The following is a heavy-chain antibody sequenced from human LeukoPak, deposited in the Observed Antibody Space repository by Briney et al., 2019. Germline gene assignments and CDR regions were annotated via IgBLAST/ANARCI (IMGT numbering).Heavy chain of an antibody. J-gene: IGHJ4*02. D-gene: IGHD5-24*01. CDR3: ARDKRDGYVNYVGY. CDR2: INPNSGGT. Sequence: ASVKVSCKASGSTFTGYYMHWVRQAPGQGLEWMGWINPNSGGTNYAQKFQGRVTMTRDTSISTAYMELSRLRSDDTAVYYCARDKRDGYVNYVGYWGQGNLVTVSS. V-gene: IGHV1-2*02. CDR1: GSTFTGYY.